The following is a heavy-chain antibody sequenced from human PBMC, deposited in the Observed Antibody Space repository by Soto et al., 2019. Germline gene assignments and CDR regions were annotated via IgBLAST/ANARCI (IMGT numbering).Heavy chain of an antibody. D-gene: IGHD2-15*01. Sequence: SETLSLTCSVSGGSISSSSYYWGWIRQPPGKGLEWIGSIYYSGSTYYNPSLKSRVTISVDTSKNQFSLKLSSVTAADTAVYYCARHVEYCSGNTCHPRHLAYWGQGTLVTVSS. CDR3: ARHVEYCSGNTCHPRHLAY. CDR1: GGSISSSSYY. V-gene: IGHV4-39*01. J-gene: IGHJ4*02. CDR2: IYYSGST.